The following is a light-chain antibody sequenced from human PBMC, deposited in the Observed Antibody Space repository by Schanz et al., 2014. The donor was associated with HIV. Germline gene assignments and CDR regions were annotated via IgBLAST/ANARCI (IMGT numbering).Light chain of an antibody. CDR1: SSNVGVYEH. CDR2: DVT. J-gene: IGLJ2*01. CDR3: TSKGDINNFMV. Sequence: QSALTQPRSVSGSPGQSVTISCTGSSSNVGVYEHVSWYQHHPGKAPKLIIYDVTKRPSGVPDRFSGSKSGNTASLTVSGLQAEDEADYYCTSKGDINNFMVFGGGTKLTVL. V-gene: IGLV2-11*01.